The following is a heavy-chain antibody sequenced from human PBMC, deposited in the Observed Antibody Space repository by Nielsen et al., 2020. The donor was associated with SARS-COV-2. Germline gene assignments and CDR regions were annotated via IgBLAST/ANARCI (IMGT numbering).Heavy chain of an antibody. D-gene: IGHD5-12*01. V-gene: IGHV4-39*07. CDR1: GGSISSSSYY. CDR2: IYYSGST. J-gene: IGHJ4*02. Sequence: SETLSLTCTVSGGSISSSSYYWGWIRQPPGKGLEWIGSIYYSGSTYYNPSLKSRVTISVDTSKNQFSLKLSSVTAADTAVYYCARARRGYSGYGTYGYWGQGTLVTVSS. CDR3: ARARRGYSGYGTYGY.